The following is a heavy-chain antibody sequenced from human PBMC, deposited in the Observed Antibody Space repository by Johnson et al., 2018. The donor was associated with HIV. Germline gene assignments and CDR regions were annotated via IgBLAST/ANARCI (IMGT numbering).Heavy chain of an antibody. Sequence: QVQLVESGGGVVQPGRSLRLSCAASGLTFSSYAMHWVRQAPGKGLEWVAGISYDGGNKYYADSVKGRFTISRDNSKNTLYLQMNSLVAEDTAVYYCARERHAFDIWGQGTMVTVSS. CDR2: ISYDGGNK. V-gene: IGHV3-30*04. CDR1: GLTFSSYA. CDR3: ARERHAFDI. J-gene: IGHJ3*02.